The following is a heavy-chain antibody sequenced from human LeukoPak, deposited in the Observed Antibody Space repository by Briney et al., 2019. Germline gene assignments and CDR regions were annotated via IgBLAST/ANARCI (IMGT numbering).Heavy chain of an antibody. Sequence: LRLSCAASGFTFGDYAMHLVRQPPGKGLEWVGDIFYNGSTNYNPSLKSRVTISVDTSKNQFSLKLSSVTAADTAVYYCARSSEGRYYYDSRGYSYYYYYMDVWGKGTTVTISS. CDR2: IFYNGST. D-gene: IGHD3-22*01. CDR1: GFTFGDYA. V-gene: IGHV4-59*01. J-gene: IGHJ6*03. CDR3: ARSSEGRYYYDSRGYSYYYYYMDV.